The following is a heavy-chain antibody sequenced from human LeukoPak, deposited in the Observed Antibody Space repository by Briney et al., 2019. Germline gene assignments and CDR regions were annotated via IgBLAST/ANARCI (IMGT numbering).Heavy chain of an antibody. D-gene: IGHD2-2*02. Sequence: GGSLRLSCAASGFTFSSYWMNWVRQAPGKGLEWVANIKQDGSEKYYVDSVKGRFTISRDNAKNSLYLQMNSLRAEDTAVYYCAKVRSYTYFDYWGQGTLVTVSS. CDR2: IKQDGSEK. V-gene: IGHV3-7*03. CDR3: AKVRSYTYFDY. J-gene: IGHJ4*02. CDR1: GFTFSSYW.